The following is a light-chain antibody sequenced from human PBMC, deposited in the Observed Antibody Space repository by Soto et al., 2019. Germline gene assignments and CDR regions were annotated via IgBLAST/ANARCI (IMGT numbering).Light chain of an antibody. CDR3: QQYNVYWT. J-gene: IGKJ1*01. V-gene: IGKV1-5*03. Sequence: DIQMTQSPSTLSASVGDRVTITCRASQSISDSLAWYQQKPGKAPKLLIYEASKLNSGVPSRFSGSGSRTEYPLTISGLQPDDFASYYCQQYNVYWTFGQGTKVEIK. CDR2: EAS. CDR1: QSISDS.